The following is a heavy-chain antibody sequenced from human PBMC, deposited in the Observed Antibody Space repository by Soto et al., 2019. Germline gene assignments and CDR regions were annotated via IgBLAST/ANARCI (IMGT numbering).Heavy chain of an antibody. CDR3: ASAYGDYVGTFDY. CDR1: GGSISSSSYY. CDR2: IYYSGST. Sequence: QLQLQESGPGLVKPSETLSLTCTVSGGSISSSSYYWGWIRQPPGKGLEWIGSIYYSGSTYYNPSLKSRVTISVDTSKNQFSLKLSSVTAADTAVYYCASAYGDYVGTFDYWGQGTLVTVSS. D-gene: IGHD4-17*01. V-gene: IGHV4-39*01. J-gene: IGHJ4*02.